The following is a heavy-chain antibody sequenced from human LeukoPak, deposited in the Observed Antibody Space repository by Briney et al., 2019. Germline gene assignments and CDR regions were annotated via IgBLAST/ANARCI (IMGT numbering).Heavy chain of an antibody. D-gene: IGHD3-10*02. CDR3: AELGITMIGGV. CDR1: GFTFNSYR. CDR2: ISSSSSTI. Sequence: GGSLRLSCAASGFTFNSYRINWVRQAPGKGLEWVSYISSSSSTIYYADSVKGRLTISRDNAKNSLYLQMNSLRAEDTAVYYCAELGITMIGGVWGKGTTVTISS. V-gene: IGHV3-48*01. J-gene: IGHJ6*04.